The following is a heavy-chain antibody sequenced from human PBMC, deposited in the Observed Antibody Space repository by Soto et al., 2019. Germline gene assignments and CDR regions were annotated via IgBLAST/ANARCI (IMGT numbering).Heavy chain of an antibody. Sequence: GGSLRLSCAASGFTFSNAWMSWVRQAPGKGLEWVGRIKSKTDGGTTDYAAPVKGRFTISRDDSKNTLYLQMNSLKTEDTAVYYCTTSYSSSWYGDAFDIWGQGTMVTVSS. CDR1: GFTFSNAW. V-gene: IGHV3-15*01. D-gene: IGHD6-13*01. CDR2: IKSKTDGGTT. J-gene: IGHJ3*02. CDR3: TTSYSSSWYGDAFDI.